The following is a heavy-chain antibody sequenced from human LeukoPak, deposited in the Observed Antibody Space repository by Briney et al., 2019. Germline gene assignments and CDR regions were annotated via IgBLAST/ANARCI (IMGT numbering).Heavy chain of an antibody. CDR2: IRSKTYGGTT. J-gene: IGHJ6*03. CDR3: TRDRGYSSSSPPYYYYMDV. CDR1: GFTFSSYA. D-gene: IGHD6-6*01. Sequence: GRSLRLSCAASGFTFSSYAMSWVRQAPGKGLEWVGFIRSKTYGGTTEYAASVKGRFTISRDDSKSIAYLQMNSLKTEDTAVYYCTRDRGYSSSSPPYYYYMDVWGKGTTVTVSS. V-gene: IGHV3-49*04.